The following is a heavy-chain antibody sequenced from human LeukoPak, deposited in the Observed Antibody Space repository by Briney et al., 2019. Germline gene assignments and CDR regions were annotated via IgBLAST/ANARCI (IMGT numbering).Heavy chain of an antibody. CDR1: GYTFTSYY. Sequence: ASVKVSCKASGYTFTSYYMHWVRQAPGQGLEWMGIINPSGGSTSYAQKFQGRVTMTEDTSTDTAYMELSSLRSEDTAVYYCATAGYSSSWRGDYFDYWGQGTLVTVSS. D-gene: IGHD6-13*01. CDR3: ATAGYSSSWRGDYFDY. V-gene: IGHV1-46*01. CDR2: INPSGGST. J-gene: IGHJ4*02.